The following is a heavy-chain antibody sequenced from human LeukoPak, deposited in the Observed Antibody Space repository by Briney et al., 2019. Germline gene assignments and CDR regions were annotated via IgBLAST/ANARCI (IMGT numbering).Heavy chain of an antibody. CDR2: VSASGGTT. D-gene: IGHD3-16*02. V-gene: IGHV3-23*01. J-gene: IGHJ4*02. Sequence: GGSLTLSCAASGFNFRNYAMSWVRLAPGKRLDWVATVSASGGTTYYTDSVKGRFTISRDNSKNTMFLHMKSLGPEDTAVYHCAKTVVIPAVDADTPECFFDSWGRGTLVTVSS. CDR1: GFNFRNYA. CDR3: AKTVVIPAVDADTPECFFDS.